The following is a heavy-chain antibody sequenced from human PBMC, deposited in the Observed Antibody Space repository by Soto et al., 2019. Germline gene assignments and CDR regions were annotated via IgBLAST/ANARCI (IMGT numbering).Heavy chain of an antibody. CDR2: FDPEDGET. Sequence: GASVKVSCKVSGYTLTELSMHWVRQAPGKGLEWMGGFDPEDGETIYAQKFQGRVTMTEDTSTDTAYMELSSLRSEDTAVYYCATADSSVTHPSYYYYGMDVWGQGTTVTVSS. V-gene: IGHV1-24*01. CDR3: ATADSSVTHPSYYYYGMDV. J-gene: IGHJ6*02. D-gene: IGHD3-22*01. CDR1: GYTLTELS.